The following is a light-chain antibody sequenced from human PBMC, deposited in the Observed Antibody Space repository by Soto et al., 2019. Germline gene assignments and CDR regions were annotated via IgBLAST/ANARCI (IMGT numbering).Light chain of an antibody. CDR3: QQTYHTPQT. Sequence: IQVTQSPSSLSASVGDRVTITCRASQSISNYLNWYQHKPGKAPKVLISSASTLQSGVRSRFSGGGSGTDFTLTISSLQPEDSATYYCQQTYHTPQTFGQGTKVEIK. V-gene: IGKV1-39*01. J-gene: IGKJ1*01. CDR2: SAS. CDR1: QSISNY.